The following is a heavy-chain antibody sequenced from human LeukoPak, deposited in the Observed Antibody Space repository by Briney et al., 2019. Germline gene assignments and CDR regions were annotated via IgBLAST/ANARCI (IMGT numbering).Heavy chain of an antibody. CDR3: ARDPAYLLPAASH. V-gene: IGHV4-4*07. CDR2: NYTSGST. J-gene: IGHJ4*02. Sequence: PSETLSLTCTVSGGSISSYYWNWIRQPAGKGLEWIGRNYTSGSTNYNPSLKSRVTISVDTSKNQFSLRLSSVTAADTAVYYCARDPAYLLPAASHWGQGILVIVSS. CDR1: GGSISSYY. D-gene: IGHD2-2*01.